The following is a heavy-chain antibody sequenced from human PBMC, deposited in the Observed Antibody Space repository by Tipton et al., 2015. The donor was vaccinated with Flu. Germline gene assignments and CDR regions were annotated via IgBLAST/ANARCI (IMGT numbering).Heavy chain of an antibody. D-gene: IGHD2-2*01. CDR2: IIPIFGTA. J-gene: IGHJ5*02. Sequence: QSGAEVKKPGSSVKVSCKASGGTFSSYAISWVRQAPGQWLEWMGRIIPIFGTANYAQKFQGRVTITADESTSTAYMELSSLRSEDTAVYYCARGPDIVVVPAAMGWFDPWGQGTLVTVSS. CDR1: GGTFSSYA. CDR3: ARGPDIVVVPAAMGWFDP. V-gene: IGHV1-69*15.